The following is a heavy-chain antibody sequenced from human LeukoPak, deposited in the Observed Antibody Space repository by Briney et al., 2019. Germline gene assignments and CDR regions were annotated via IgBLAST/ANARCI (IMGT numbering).Heavy chain of an antibody. CDR2: IYYSGST. CDR1: GGSISSYY. J-gene: IGHJ5*02. Sequence: SETLSLTCTVSGGSISSYYWSWIRQPPGKGLEWIGYIYYSGSTNYNPSLKSRVTISVDTSKNQFSLKLSSVTAADTAVYYCARDQSYYDFWSGYSRTAPYWFDPWGQGTLVTVSS. D-gene: IGHD3-3*01. CDR3: ARDQSYYDFWSGYSRTAPYWFDP. V-gene: IGHV4-59*12.